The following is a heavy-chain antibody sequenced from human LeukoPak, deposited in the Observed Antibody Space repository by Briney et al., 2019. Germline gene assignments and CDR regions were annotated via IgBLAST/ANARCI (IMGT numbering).Heavy chain of an antibody. CDR2: INHSGST. CDR1: GGSFSGYY. CDR3: ARVYSSSGYNWFDP. Sequence: SETLSLTCAVYGGSFSGYYWSWIRQPPGKGLEWIGEINHSGSTNYSPSLKSRVTISVDTSKNQFSLKLSSVTAADTAVYYCARVYSSSGYNWFDPWGQGTLVTVSS. J-gene: IGHJ5*02. D-gene: IGHD6-13*01. V-gene: IGHV4-34*01.